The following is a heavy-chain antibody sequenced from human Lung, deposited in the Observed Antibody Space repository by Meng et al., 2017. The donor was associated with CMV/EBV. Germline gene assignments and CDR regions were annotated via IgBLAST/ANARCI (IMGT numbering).Heavy chain of an antibody. D-gene: IGHD4-11*01. CDR3: ARLYREVDY. CDR2: ISGSGSTV. J-gene: IGHJ4*02. V-gene: IGHV3-11*01. Sequence: GESLKISCAASGFTFIDYYMGWIRQAPGKGLEWVSYISGSGSTVYYADSVKGRFTISRDNAKNSLYLQMNSLRAEDTAVYYCARLYREVDYWGPGTLVTVSS. CDR1: GFTFIDYY.